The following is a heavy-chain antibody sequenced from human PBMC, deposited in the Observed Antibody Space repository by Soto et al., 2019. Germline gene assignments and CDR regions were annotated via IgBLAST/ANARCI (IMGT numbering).Heavy chain of an antibody. J-gene: IGHJ4*02. CDR3: ARVAAGGPYDY. V-gene: IGHV1-69*12. D-gene: IGHD6-13*01. CDR1: GGTFSSYA. Sequence: QVQLVQSGAEVKRPGSSVKVSCKASGGTFSSYAVTWVRQAPGQGLEWMGGIIALSATPNYAQKFQGRVTITADESTTTGYMEVNSLRSEDTAVYYCARVAAGGPYDYWGQGTQVIVSS. CDR2: IIALSATP.